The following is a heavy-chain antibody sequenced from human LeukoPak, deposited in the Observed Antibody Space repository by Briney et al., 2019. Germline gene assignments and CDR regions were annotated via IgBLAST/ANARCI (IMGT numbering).Heavy chain of an antibody. CDR2: IYSGGST. CDR1: GFTVSSNY. D-gene: IGHD3-3*01. V-gene: IGHV3-53*01. Sequence: GGSLRLSCAASGFTVSSNYMSWVRQAPGKGLEWVSVIYSGGSTYYADSVKGRFTISRDNSKNTLYLQMNSLGAEDTAVYYCARAVSSGYYNLYFDYWGQGTLVTVSS. CDR3: ARAVSSGYYNLYFDY. J-gene: IGHJ4*02.